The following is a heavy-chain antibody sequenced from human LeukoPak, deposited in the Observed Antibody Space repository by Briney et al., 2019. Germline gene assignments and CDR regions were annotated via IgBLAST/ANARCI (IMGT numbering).Heavy chain of an antibody. V-gene: IGHV4-39*07. J-gene: IGHJ4*02. CDR1: GGSISSGSYY. CDR2: INHSGST. D-gene: IGHD3-16*01. Sequence: PSQTLSLTCTVSGGSISSGSYYWSWIRQPPGKGLEWIGEINHSGSTNYNPSLKSRVTISVDTSKNQFSLKLSSVTAADTAVYYCARGSRLGANYFDYWGQGTLVTVSS. CDR3: ARGSRLGANYFDY.